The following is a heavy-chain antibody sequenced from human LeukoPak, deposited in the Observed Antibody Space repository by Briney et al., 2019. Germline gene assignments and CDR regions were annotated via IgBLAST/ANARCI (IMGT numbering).Heavy chain of an antibody. Sequence: SETLSLTCTVSGGSISSYYWSWIRQPPGKGLEWIGYIYYSGSTNYNPSLKSRFTISVDRPKNQFFLNVTSLTAADTAVYFCARSRQASGLFNSWGQGTLVVVSS. D-gene: IGHD3-10*01. CDR1: GGSISSYY. CDR3: ARSRQASGLFNS. CDR2: IYYSGST. V-gene: IGHV4-59*12. J-gene: IGHJ5*01.